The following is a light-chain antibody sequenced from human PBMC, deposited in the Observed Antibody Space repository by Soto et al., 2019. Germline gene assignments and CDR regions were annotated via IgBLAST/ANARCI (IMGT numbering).Light chain of an antibody. CDR1: TSNIGAGYH. Sequence: QSVLTQPPSVSGAPGQRVSISCTGSTSNIGAGYHVHWYQQFPGTAPKLLMYDNTNRPSGVPDRFSGSKSVTSASLAITGLQAEDEADYYCQSYDSSLSSYVFGTGTKVTVL. J-gene: IGLJ1*01. CDR2: DNT. CDR3: QSYDSSLSSYV. V-gene: IGLV1-40*01.